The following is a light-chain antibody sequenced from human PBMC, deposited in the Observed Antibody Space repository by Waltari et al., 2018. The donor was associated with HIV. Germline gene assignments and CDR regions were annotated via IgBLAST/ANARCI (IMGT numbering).Light chain of an antibody. V-gene: IGLV6-57*01. CDR1: SGSIASYY. CDR2: EDN. J-gene: IGLJ2*01. Sequence: NFMLTQPHSVSESPGKTVIISCSRSSGSIASYYVQWYQRRPGSSPTTVIYEDNQRPSGVPDRFSGSIDSSSNSASLTISGLKTEDEADYYCQSYDSNNVLFGGGTKLTVL. CDR3: QSYDSNNVL.